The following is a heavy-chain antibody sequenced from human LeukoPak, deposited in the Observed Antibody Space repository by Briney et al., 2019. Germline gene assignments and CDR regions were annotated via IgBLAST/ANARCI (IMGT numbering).Heavy chain of an antibody. CDR2: IYSGGST. V-gene: IGHV3-66*01. CDR3: ARVGCSGGSCYQLSGYYGMDV. D-gene: IGHD2-15*01. Sequence: GGFLRLSCAASGFTVSSNYMSWVRQAPGKGLEWVSVIYSGGSTYYADSVKGRFTISRDNSKNTLYLQMNSLRAEDTAVYYCARVGCSGGSCYQLSGYYGMDVWGQGTTVTVSS. J-gene: IGHJ6*02. CDR1: GFTVSSNY.